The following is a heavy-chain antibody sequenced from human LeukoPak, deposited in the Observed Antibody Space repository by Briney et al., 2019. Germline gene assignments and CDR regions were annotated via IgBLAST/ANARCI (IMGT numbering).Heavy chain of an antibody. Sequence: SETLSLTCTVSGGSISSYYWSWIRQPAGKGLEWIGSIYHSGSTYYNPSLKSRVTISVDTSKNQFSLKLSSVTAADTAVYYCAGDDNTMVRGVIIYWGQGTLVTVSS. CDR2: IYHSGST. CDR1: GGSISSYY. J-gene: IGHJ4*02. D-gene: IGHD3-10*01. V-gene: IGHV4-4*07. CDR3: AGDDNTMVRGVIIY.